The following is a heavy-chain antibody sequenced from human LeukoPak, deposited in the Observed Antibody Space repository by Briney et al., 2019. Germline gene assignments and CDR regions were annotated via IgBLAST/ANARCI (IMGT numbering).Heavy chain of an antibody. CDR2: ISSSSSYT. J-gene: IGHJ4*02. V-gene: IGHV3-11*06. Sequence: PGGSLRLSCAASGFTFSDYYMSWIRQAPGEGLEWISYISSSSSYTNYADSVKGRFTISRDNAKNSLYLQMYNLRVEDTAVYYCAINGNYHDSSGYYYELDYWGQGTLVTVSS. CDR1: GFTFSDYY. D-gene: IGHD3-22*01. CDR3: AINGNYHDSSGYYYELDY.